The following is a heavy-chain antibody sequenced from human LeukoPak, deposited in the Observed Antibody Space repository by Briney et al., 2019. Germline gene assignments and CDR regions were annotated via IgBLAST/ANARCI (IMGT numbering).Heavy chain of an antibody. CDR3: ARDVLDYYDSSGYYLSEYFDY. J-gene: IGHJ4*01. D-gene: IGHD3-22*01. CDR1: GFTFSSYW. CDR2: IKQDGSEK. V-gene: IGHV3-7*01. Sequence: QPGGSLRLSCAASGFTFSSYWMSWVRQAPGKGLEWVANIKQDGSEKYYVDSVKGRFTISRDNAKNSLYLQMNSLRAEDTAVYYRARDVLDYYDSSGYYLSEYFDYWGQGTLVTASS.